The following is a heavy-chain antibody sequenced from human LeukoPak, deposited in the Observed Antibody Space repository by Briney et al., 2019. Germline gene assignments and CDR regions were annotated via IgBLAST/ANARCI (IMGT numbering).Heavy chain of an antibody. CDR2: ISGSGGNT. J-gene: IGHJ4*02. CDR3: ARVLGGSDILTGYYNY. Sequence: GRSLRLSCAASGFTFRNYAMSWVRQAPGKGLEWVSAISGSGGNTYYADSVKGWFTISRDNSKNTVFLQMNSLRAEDTAVYYCARVLGGSDILTGYYNYWGQGTLVTVSS. CDR1: GFTFRNYA. D-gene: IGHD3-9*01. V-gene: IGHV3-23*01.